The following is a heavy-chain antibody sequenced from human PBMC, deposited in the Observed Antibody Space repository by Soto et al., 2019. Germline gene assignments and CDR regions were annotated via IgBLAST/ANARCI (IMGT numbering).Heavy chain of an antibody. V-gene: IGHV3-53*02. J-gene: IGHJ4*02. CDR1: GFTVSSNY. CDR2: IYSGGSK. Sequence: EVQLVETGGGLIQPGGSLRLSCAASGFTVSSNYMSWVRQAPGKGLEWVSVIYSGGSKYYADSVKGRFTISRDNSKNTLYLQMNSLRAEDTAVYYCARLTQSSGWPWWGQGTLVTVSS. CDR3: ARLTQSSGWPW. D-gene: IGHD6-19*01.